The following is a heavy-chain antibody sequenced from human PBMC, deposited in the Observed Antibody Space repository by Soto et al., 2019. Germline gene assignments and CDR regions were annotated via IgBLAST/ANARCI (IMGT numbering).Heavy chain of an antibody. J-gene: IGHJ6*02. Sequence: QVQLVQSGAEVKKPGASVKVSCKASGYTFTNYGISWVRQAPGQGLDWMGWISAYNGNTNYAQKLQGRVTMTTDTSTSTAYMELRSLRSDDTAMYYCASHYDSSGLRGKYGMDVWGQGTTVTVSS. D-gene: IGHD3-22*01. CDR2: ISAYNGNT. CDR1: GYTFTNYG. V-gene: IGHV1-18*01. CDR3: ASHYDSSGLRGKYGMDV.